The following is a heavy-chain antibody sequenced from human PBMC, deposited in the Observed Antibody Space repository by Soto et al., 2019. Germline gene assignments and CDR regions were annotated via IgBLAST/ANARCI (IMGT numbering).Heavy chain of an antibody. CDR2: ISPASRYP. Sequence: GGPLRLSCASSGFTFSDYYMSWIRQAPGKGLEWRSYISPASRYPAYADSVKGRFTISRDNARGPLSLQLNSMTVDDTAIYYCVRGGGGGLFDPWGQGSMVTVSS. J-gene: IGHJ5*02. CDR3: VRGGGGGLFDP. CDR1: GFTFSDYY. V-gene: IGHV3-11*06. D-gene: IGHD2-15*01.